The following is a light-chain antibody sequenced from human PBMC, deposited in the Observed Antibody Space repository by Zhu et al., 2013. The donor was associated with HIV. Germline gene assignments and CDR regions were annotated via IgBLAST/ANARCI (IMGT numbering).Light chain of an antibody. J-gene: IGKJ1*01. CDR3: QQYKDWPPWT. CDR1: QSVDNY. CDR2: EAS. V-gene: IGKV3D-15*01. Sequence: EIVLTQSPATLSLSPGERATLSCRASQSVDNYLAWYQQKPGQAPRLLIYEASTRAPGIPARFSGSGSGTEFTLTISSLQSEDFAVYYCQQYKDWPPWTFGQGTKVEIK.